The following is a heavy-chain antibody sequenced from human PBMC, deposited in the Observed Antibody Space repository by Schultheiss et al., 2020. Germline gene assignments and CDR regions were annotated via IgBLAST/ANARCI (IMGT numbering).Heavy chain of an antibody. Sequence: SETLSLTCTVSGGSISSSSYYWGWIRQPPGKGLEWIGSIYYSGSTYYNPSLKSRVTISVDTSKNQFSLKLSSVTAADTAVYYCARLPWVYCGGDCYSDDAFDIWGQGTMVTVSS. CDR1: GGSISSSSYY. V-gene: IGHV4-39*01. CDR3: ARLPWVYCGGDCYSDDAFDI. CDR2: IYYSGST. D-gene: IGHD2-21*02. J-gene: IGHJ3*02.